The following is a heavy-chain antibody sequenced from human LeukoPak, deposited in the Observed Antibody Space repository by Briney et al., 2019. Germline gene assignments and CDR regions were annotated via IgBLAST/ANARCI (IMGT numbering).Heavy chain of an antibody. CDR3: ARDYSSSWSDFDY. Sequence: ASVKVSCKASGYTFTSYGITWVRQAPGQGLAWMGWISAYNGNANYAQKLQGRVTMTPATSTSTAYMELRSLRSDDTAVYYCARDYSSSWSDFDYWGQGTLVTVSS. D-gene: IGHD6-13*01. J-gene: IGHJ4*02. V-gene: IGHV1-18*01. CDR2: ISAYNGNA. CDR1: GYTFTSYG.